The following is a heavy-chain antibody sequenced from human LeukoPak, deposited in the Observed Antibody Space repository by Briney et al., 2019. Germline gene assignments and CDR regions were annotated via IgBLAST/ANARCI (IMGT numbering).Heavy chain of an antibody. CDR2: IIPIFGTA. CDR3: ARGTRCGGDCLYYYYGMDV. D-gene: IGHD2-21*02. V-gene: IGHV1-69*13. J-gene: IGHJ6*02. Sequence: SVKVSCKASGGTFISYAISWVRQAPGQGLEWMGGIIPIFGTANYAQKFQGRVTITADESTSTAYMELSSLRSEDTAVYYCARGTRCGGDCLYYYYGMDVWGQGTTVTVSS. CDR1: GGTFISYA.